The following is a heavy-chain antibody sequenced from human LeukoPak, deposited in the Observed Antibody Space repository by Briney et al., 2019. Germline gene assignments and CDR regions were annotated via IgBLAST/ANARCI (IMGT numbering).Heavy chain of an antibody. CDR1: GFTFNDYE. Sequence: PGGSLRLSCAASGFTFNDYEMTWVRQAPGKGLEWISYISSSGSITSHADSVRGRFTISRDNAKNSLYLQMNSLKTEDTAVYYCTTLRPYIQPRWGQGTMVTVSS. CDR3: TTLRPYIQPR. D-gene: IGHD5-18*01. V-gene: IGHV3-48*03. CDR2: ISSSGSIT. J-gene: IGHJ3*01.